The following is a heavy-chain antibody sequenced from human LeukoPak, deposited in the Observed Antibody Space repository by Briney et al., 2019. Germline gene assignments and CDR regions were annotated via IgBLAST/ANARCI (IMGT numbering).Heavy chain of an antibody. CDR1: GYTFTSYG. V-gene: IGHV1-58*02. CDR3: AADGGPMVRGYYYYGMDV. CDR2: IVVGSGNT. J-gene: IGHJ6*02. Sequence: ASVKVSCKASGYTFTSYGISWVRQAPGQGLEWIGWIVVGSGNTNYAQKFQERVTITRDMSTSTAYMELSSLRSEDTAVYYCAADGGPMVRGYYYYGMDVWGQGTTVTVSS. D-gene: IGHD3-10*01.